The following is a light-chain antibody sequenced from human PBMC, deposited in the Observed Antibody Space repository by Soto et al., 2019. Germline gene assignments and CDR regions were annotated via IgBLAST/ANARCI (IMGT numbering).Light chain of an antibody. J-gene: IGKJ2*01. Sequence: EIVMTQSPAALSVSPGERATLSCRASQSVASNLAWYQQKPGQAPRLLIYGASTRATGISVRFSGSGSGTEVTLTISSLPSEDFAVYFCQQYNNWPYTFGQGTRLEIK. V-gene: IGKV3-15*01. CDR3: QQYNNWPYT. CDR2: GAS. CDR1: QSVASN.